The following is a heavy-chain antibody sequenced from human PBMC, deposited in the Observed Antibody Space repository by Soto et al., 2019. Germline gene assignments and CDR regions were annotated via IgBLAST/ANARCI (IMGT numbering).Heavy chain of an antibody. V-gene: IGHV3-20*04. Sequence: EVQLVEAGGGVVRPGGSLRLSCAASGFTFDDYGMSWVRQAPGKGLEWVSGINWNGGSTGYADSVKGRFTISRDNAKNSMYLQMNSLRAEDTALYYCARGLEEHDYGDHIDWGQGTLVTVSS. CDR2: INWNGGST. J-gene: IGHJ4*02. CDR1: GFTFDDYG. D-gene: IGHD4-17*01. CDR3: ARGLEEHDYGDHID.